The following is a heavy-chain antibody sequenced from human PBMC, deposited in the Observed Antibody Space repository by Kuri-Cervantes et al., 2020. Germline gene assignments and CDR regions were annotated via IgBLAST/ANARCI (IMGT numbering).Heavy chain of an antibody. D-gene: IGHD2-21*01. Sequence: GGSLRLSCAASGFTFDDYAMHWVRQAPGKGLEWVSGISWNSGSIGYADSVKGRFTISRDNAKNSLYLQMNSLSAEDTAVYSCARDFRDERFPLSYYYGMDVWGQGTTVTVSS. CDR1: GFTFDDYA. CDR2: ISWNSGSI. J-gene: IGHJ6*02. CDR3: ARDFRDERFPLSYYYGMDV. V-gene: IGHV3-9*01.